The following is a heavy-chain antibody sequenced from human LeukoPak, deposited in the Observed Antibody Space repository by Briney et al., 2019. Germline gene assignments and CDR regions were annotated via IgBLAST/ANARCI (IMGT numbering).Heavy chain of an antibody. D-gene: IGHD2-2*01. J-gene: IGHJ4*02. CDR3: ARVPASAISTLPRFDY. V-gene: IGHV3-20*04. CDR2: ISYNGGIT. CDR1: GFTFYDFA. Sequence: GGSLRLSCAASGFTFYDFAMSWIRQAPGKGLEWVSGISYNGGITGYGDSVKGRSTISRDNAKNSLYLQMNSLRAEDTALYYCARVPASAISTLPRFDYWGQGTLVTVSS.